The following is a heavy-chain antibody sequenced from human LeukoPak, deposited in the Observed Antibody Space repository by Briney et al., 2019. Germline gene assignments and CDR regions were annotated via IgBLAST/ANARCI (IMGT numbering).Heavy chain of an antibody. Sequence: GGSLRLSCAASGFTFSTYWMHWVRQAPGKGLVWVSRINGDGSSTTYADSVKGRFTISRDNAKNTLYLQMNSLRAEDTAVYYCTRGGVDCWGQGTLVTVSS. D-gene: IGHD1-26*01. CDR3: TRGGVDC. V-gene: IGHV3-74*01. CDR1: GFTFSTYW. J-gene: IGHJ4*02. CDR2: INGDGSST.